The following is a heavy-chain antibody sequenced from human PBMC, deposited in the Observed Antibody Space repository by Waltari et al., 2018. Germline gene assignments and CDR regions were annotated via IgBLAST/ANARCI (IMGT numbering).Heavy chain of an antibody. CDR3: ARTSGSGWYKGFDY. D-gene: IGHD6-19*01. CDR1: GFTFSSFS. Sequence: EVQLVESGGGLVKPGGSLRLSCAASGFTFSSFSLNWVRPAPGKGLEGVSSISSSSSYIYYADSVKGRFTISRDNAKNSLYLQMNSLRAEDTAVYYCARTSGSGWYKGFDYWGQGTLVTVSS. J-gene: IGHJ4*02. V-gene: IGHV3-21*01. CDR2: ISSSSSYI.